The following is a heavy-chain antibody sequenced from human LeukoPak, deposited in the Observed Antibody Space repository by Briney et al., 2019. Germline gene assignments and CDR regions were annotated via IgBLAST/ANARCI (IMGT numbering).Heavy chain of an antibody. J-gene: IGHJ4*02. CDR3: ATPPDGQGPSPFDY. CDR2: IIPIFGTA. CDR1: GCTFSSYA. Sequence: SVKVSXKASGCTFSSYAISWVRQAPGQGLEWMGGIIPIFGTAKYAQKFQGRFTITTDESTNTAYMELNSLRSEDTAVYYCATPPDGQGPSPFDYWGKRTLVTVSS. V-gene: IGHV1-69*05.